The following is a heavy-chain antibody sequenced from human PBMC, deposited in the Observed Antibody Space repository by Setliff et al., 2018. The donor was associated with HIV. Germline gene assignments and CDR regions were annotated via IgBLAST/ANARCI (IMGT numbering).Heavy chain of an antibody. J-gene: IGHJ4*02. CDR3: ARHKSQPYYFDY. CDR2: IYYSGST. Sequence: PSETLSLTCTVSGGSISSYYWSWIRQPPGKGLEWTGYIYYSGSTNYNPSLKSRVTISVDTSKNQFSLKLSSVTAADTAVYYCARHKSQPYYFDYWGQGTLVTVSS. V-gene: IGHV4-59*08. CDR1: GGSISSYY.